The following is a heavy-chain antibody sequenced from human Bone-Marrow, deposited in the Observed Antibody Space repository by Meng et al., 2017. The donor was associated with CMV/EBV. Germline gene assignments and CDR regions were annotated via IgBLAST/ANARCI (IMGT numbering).Heavy chain of an antibody. Sequence: GESLKISCAASGFTFSGSAMHWVRQASGKGLEWVGRIRSKANSYATAYAASVKGRFTISRDDSKNTAYLQMNSLKTEDTAVYYCTSTTYYYYYGMDVWGQGNTVTVSS. CDR3: TSTTYYYYYGMDV. D-gene: IGHD1-26*01. V-gene: IGHV3-73*01. CDR2: IRSKANSYAT. J-gene: IGHJ6*02. CDR1: GFTFSGSA.